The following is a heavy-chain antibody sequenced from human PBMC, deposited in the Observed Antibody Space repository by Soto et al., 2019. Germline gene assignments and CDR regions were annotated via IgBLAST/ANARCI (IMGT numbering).Heavy chain of an antibody. Sequence: ASVKVSCKASAYTLTNYGISWVRQAPGQGLEWMGWISAYSGNTNYAQNLQGRVSMTTDTPTSIAYMELRSLRSDDTAVYYCARVAKYGIFDYWGQGTQVTVSS. V-gene: IGHV1-18*01. CDR1: AYTLTNYG. J-gene: IGHJ4*02. D-gene: IGHD2-21*01. CDR2: ISAYSGNT. CDR3: ARVAKYGIFDY.